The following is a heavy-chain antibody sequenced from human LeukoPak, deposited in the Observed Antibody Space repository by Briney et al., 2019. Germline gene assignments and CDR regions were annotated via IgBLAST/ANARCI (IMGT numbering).Heavy chain of an antibody. D-gene: IGHD6-19*01. CDR2: ISGSGDYT. Sequence: GGSLRLSCAASGFTFSSYAMTWVRQAPGKGLEWVSSISGSGDYTNYAGSVKGRFTISRDNSKNTLYLQMNSLRAEDTAVYYCAKNAYSSGWYSWHYWGQGTLVTVSS. J-gene: IGHJ4*02. V-gene: IGHV3-23*01. CDR3: AKNAYSSGWYSWHY. CDR1: GFTFSSYA.